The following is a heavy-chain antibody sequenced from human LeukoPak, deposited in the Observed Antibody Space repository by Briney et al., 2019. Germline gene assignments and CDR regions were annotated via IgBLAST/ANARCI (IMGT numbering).Heavy chain of an antibody. V-gene: IGHV3-30-3*01. CDR3: TRGPSGWFASDF. CDR2: ISYDGSNK. Sequence: GRSLRLSCAASGFTFSSYAMHWVRQAPGKGLEWVAVISYDGSNKYYADSVKGRFTISRDNAKNTLYLQMNSLRAEDTAVYYCTRGPSGWFASDFWGQGTLVTVSS. CDR1: GFTFSSYA. D-gene: IGHD6-19*01. J-gene: IGHJ4*02.